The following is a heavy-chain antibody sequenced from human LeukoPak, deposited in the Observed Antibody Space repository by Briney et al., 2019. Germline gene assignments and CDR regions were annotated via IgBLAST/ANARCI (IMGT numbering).Heavy chain of an antibody. CDR2: IYTSGST. J-gene: IGHJ3*02. CDR1: GGSFSGYY. V-gene: IGHV4-59*10. CDR3: ARGVLLWFGELLGAFDI. Sequence: SETLSLTCAVYGGSFSGYYWSWIRQPAGKGLEWIGRIYTSGSTNYNPSLKRRVTMSVDTSKNQFSLKLSSVTAADTAVYYCARGVLLWFGELLGAFDIWGQGTMVTVSS. D-gene: IGHD3-10*01.